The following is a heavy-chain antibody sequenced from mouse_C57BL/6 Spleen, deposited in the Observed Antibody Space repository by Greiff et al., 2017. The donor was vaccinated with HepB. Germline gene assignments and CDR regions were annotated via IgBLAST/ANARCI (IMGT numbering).Heavy chain of an antibody. CDR1: GYAFSSYW. CDR3: ARRGTAVVDGFAY. Sequence: QVQLQQSGAELVKPGASVKISCKASGYAFSSYWMNWVKQRPGKGLEWIGQIYPGDGDTNYNGKFKGKATLTADKSSSTAYMQLSSLTSEDSAVYFCARRGTAVVDGFAYWGQGTLVTVSA. CDR2: IYPGDGDT. V-gene: IGHV1-80*01. J-gene: IGHJ3*01. D-gene: IGHD1-1*01.